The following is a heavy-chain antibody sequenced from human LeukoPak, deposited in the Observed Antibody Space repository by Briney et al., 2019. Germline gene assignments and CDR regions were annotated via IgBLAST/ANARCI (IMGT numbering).Heavy chain of an antibody. V-gene: IGHV4-4*07. D-gene: IGHD4-23*01. CDR2: LYSSGSF. CDR3: AKGGKATVVTL. Sequence: SETLSLTCNVSGGSINSYHWSWIRQPAGEGLEWIGRLYSSGSFNYNPSLKSRVSMSVDTSKNQFSLKLTSVTAADTAVYFCAKGGKATVVTLWGPGILVTVS. CDR1: GGSINSYH. J-gene: IGHJ4*02.